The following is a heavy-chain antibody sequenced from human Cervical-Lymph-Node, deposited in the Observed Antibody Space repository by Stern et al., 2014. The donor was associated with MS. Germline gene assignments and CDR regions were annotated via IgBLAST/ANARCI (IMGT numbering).Heavy chain of an antibody. CDR3: AKDVRVYSSGWFSGMDV. D-gene: IGHD6-19*01. Sequence: QLVESGGGLVQPGRSLRLSCVGSGFTFDDYDMHWVRQAPGKGLEWVSTISWSSGSIGYADSVKGRFTPSRDNAKNSLYLQMNSLKPEDTALYYCAKDVRVYSSGWFSGMDVWGQGTTVTVSS. CDR2: ISWSSGSI. J-gene: IGHJ6*02. CDR1: GFTFDDYD. V-gene: IGHV3-9*01.